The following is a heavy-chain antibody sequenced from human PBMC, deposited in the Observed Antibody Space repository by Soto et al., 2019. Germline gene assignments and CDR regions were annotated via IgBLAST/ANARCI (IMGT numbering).Heavy chain of an antibody. V-gene: IGHV4-61*05. D-gene: IGHD3-10*01. J-gene: IGHJ4*02. Sequence: PSETLSLTCTLSGASITSSGYYWSWIRQPPGKGLEWIGNIYYSGSTNYNPSLKSRLTISVDTSKNQFSLKLSSVTAADTAMYYCARHPFMAPLYFDYWGQGTLVTVSS. CDR2: IYYSGST. CDR1: GASITSSGYY. CDR3: ARHPFMAPLYFDY.